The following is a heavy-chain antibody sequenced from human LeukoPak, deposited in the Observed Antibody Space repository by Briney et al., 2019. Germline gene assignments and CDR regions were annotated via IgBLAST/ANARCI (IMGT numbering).Heavy chain of an antibody. V-gene: IGHV5-10-1*01. Sequence: GESLKISCKGSGYSFTSYWISWVRRMPGKGLEWMGRIDPSDSYTNYSPSFQGHVTISADKSISTAYLQWSSLKASDTAMYYCASYYGSGSYFEVNWFDPWGQGTLVTVSS. J-gene: IGHJ5*02. D-gene: IGHD3-10*01. CDR1: GYSFTSYW. CDR2: IDPSDSYT. CDR3: ASYYGSGSYFEVNWFDP.